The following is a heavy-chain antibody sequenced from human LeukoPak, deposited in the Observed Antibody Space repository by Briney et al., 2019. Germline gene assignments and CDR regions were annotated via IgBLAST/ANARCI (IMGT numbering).Heavy chain of an antibody. J-gene: IGHJ4*02. Sequence: ASVKVSCKASGYTFTSYDSNWVRQATGQGLEWMGWMNPNSGNTGYAQKFQGRVTMTRNTSISTAYMELSSLRSEDTAVYYCARMGKYYYDSSGYYTPSDYWGQGTLVTVSS. CDR1: GYTFTSYD. CDR2: MNPNSGNT. D-gene: IGHD3-22*01. V-gene: IGHV1-8*01. CDR3: ARMGKYYYDSSGYYTPSDY.